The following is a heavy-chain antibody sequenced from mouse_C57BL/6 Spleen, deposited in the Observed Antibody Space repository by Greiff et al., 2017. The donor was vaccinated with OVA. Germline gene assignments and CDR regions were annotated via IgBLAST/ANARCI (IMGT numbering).Heavy chain of an antibody. Sequence: EVHLVESGGGLVKPGGSLKLSCAASGFTFSDYGMHWVRQAPEQGLEWVAYLSRGSSTIYYADTVKGRFTISRDNAKITLFLQMTSLRSADTAMYYCARGYSNYPAWFADWGQGTLVTVSA. CDR1: GFTFSDYG. J-gene: IGHJ3*01. D-gene: IGHD2-5*01. CDR3: ARGYSNYPAWFAD. CDR2: LSRGSSTI. V-gene: IGHV5-17*01.